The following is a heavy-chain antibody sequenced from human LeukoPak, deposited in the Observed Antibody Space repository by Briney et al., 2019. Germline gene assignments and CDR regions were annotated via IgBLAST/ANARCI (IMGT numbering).Heavy chain of an antibody. CDR1: GGSISSSSYY. D-gene: IGHD1-1*01. J-gene: IGHJ4*02. CDR2: IYYSGSA. CDR3: ARDKGYGDH. Sequence: PSETLSLTCTVSGGSISSSSYYWGWIRQPPGKGLEWIGSIYYSGSAYYNPSLKSRVTISVDTSKNQFSLKLSSVTAADTAVYYCARDKGYGDHWGQGTLVTVSS. V-gene: IGHV4-39*07.